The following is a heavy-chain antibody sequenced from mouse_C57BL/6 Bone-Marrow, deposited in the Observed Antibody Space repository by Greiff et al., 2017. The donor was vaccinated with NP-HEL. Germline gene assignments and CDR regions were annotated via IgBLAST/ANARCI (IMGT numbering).Heavy chain of an antibody. CDR3: AILYYYGSSYPNWYFDV. D-gene: IGHD1-1*01. CDR2: IHPSDSDT. J-gene: IGHJ1*03. V-gene: IGHV1-74*01. CDR1: GYTFTSYW. Sequence: VQLQQPGAELVKPGASVKVSCKASGYTFTSYWMHWVKQRPGQGLEWIGRIHPSDSDTNYNQKFKGKATLTVDKSSSTAYMQLSSLTSEDSAVYYCAILYYYGSSYPNWYFDVWGTGTTVTVSS.